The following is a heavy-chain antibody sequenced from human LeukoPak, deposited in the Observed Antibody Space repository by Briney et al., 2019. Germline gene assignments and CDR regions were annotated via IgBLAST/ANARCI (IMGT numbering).Heavy chain of an antibody. J-gene: IGHJ4*02. CDR3: ARLVRSDLYYFDY. Sequence: KPSETLSLTCTVSGGSISSSSYYWGWIRQPPGKGLEWIGSIYYSGSTYYNPSLKSRVTISVDTSKNQFSLKLSSVTAADTAVYYCARLVRSDLYYFDYWGQGTLVTVSS. D-gene: IGHD6-19*01. CDR2: IYYSGST. V-gene: IGHV4-39*07. CDR1: GGSISSSSYY.